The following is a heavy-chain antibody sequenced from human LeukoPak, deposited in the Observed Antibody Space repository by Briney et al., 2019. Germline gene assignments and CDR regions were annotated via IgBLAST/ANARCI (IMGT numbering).Heavy chain of an antibody. V-gene: IGHV1-69*13. D-gene: IGHD3-22*01. CDR3: AREKSTYYYDSSGYYSCDY. CDR2: IIPIFGTA. J-gene: IGHJ4*02. CDR1: GGTFSSYA. Sequence: ASVKVSCKASGGTFSSYAISWVRQAPGQGLEWMGGIIPIFGTANYAQKFQGRVTITADEPTSTAYMELSSLRSEDTAVYYCAREKSTYYYDSSGYYSCDYWGQGTLVTVSS.